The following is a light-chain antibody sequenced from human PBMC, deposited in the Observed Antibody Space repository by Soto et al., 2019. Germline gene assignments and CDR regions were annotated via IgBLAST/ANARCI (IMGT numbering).Light chain of an antibody. CDR3: QQYYSNPET. V-gene: IGKV4-1*01. CDR1: QSVLYSSNNKNY. J-gene: IGKJ1*01. Sequence: DIVMTQSPDSLAVSLGERATINSKSSQSVLYSSNNKNYLAWYQQKPGQPPKLLIYWASTRESGVPARFSGSGSGTDFTLTISSLQAEDVAVYYCQQYYSNPETFGQGTKVEIK. CDR2: WAS.